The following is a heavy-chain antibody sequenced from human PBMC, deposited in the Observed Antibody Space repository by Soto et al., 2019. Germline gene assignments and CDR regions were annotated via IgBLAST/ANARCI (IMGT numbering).Heavy chain of an antibody. CDR2: IYHSGST. CDR3: ARGPETTAMVTGWFDP. J-gene: IGHJ5*02. D-gene: IGHD5-18*01. CDR1: GGSISSSNW. Sequence: QVQLQESGPGLVKPSGTLSLTCAVSGGSISSSNWWSWVRQPPGKGLEWIGEIYHSGSTNYNPSLKRRVTISVDKSKNQCSLKLSSVTAADTAVYYCARGPETTAMVTGWFDPWGQGTLVTVSS. V-gene: IGHV4-4*02.